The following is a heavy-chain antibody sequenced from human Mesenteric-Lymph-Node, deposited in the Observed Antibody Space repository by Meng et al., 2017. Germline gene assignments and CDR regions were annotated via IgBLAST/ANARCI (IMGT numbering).Heavy chain of an antibody. CDR1: GYSISSTNW. CDR3: ARNVPGTSAYYD. Sequence: VLQQESGPDLLKPSDTLSLTCAVSGYSISSTNWGGWIRQPPGKGLEWIGYIYYSGSTSYNPSLKSRVTMSVDTSKNQFSLNLNSVTAVDTAVYYCARNVPGTSAYYDWGQGTLVTVSS. CDR2: IYYSGST. V-gene: IGHV4-28*01. J-gene: IGHJ4*02. D-gene: IGHD3-22*01.